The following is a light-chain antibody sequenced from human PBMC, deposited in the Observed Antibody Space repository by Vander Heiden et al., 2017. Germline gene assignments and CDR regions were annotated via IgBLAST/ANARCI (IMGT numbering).Light chain of an antibody. V-gene: IGLV3-25*03. CDR1: ALPKQY. CDR2: KDS. J-gene: IGLJ2*01. Sequence: SYELTQPPSVSVSPGQTARITCSGDALPKQYAYWYQQTPGQAPVLVIYKDSERPSGIPERFSGSSSGTTVTLTISGVQAEDEADYYCQSADSSGTPWVFGGGTKLTVL. CDR3: QSADSSGTPWV.